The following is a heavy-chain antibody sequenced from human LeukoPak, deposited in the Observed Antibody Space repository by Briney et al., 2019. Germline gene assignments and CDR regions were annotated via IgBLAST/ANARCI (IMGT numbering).Heavy chain of an antibody. CDR3: ARDRADY. V-gene: IGHV3-21*01. Sequence: GGSLRLSCAASGFTFSGYSMTWVRQAPGKGLEWVSSISSSSSYIYYADSVEGRFTISRDNAKNSLYLQMNSLRAEDTAVYYCARDRADYWGQGTLVTVSS. CDR1: GFTFSGYS. J-gene: IGHJ4*02. CDR2: ISSSSSYI.